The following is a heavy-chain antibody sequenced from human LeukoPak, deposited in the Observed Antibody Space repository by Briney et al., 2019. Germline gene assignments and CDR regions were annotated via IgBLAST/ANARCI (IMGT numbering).Heavy chain of an antibody. V-gene: IGHV4-34*01. D-gene: IGHD2-2*01. Sequence: SETLSLTCAVYGGSFSGYYWSWIRQPPGKGLEWIGEINHSGSTNYNPSLKSRVTISVDTSKNQFSLKLSSVTAADTAVYYCARGTLAGCSSTSCYGPDYWGQGTLVTVSS. CDR2: INHSGST. CDR1: GGSFSGYY. J-gene: IGHJ4*02. CDR3: ARGTLAGCSSTSCYGPDY.